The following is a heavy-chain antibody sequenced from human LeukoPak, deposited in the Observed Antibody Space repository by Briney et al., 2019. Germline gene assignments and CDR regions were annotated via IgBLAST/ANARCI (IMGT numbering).Heavy chain of an antibody. V-gene: IGHV3-23*01. CDR2: TVGNGGST. J-gene: IGHJ4*02. CDR1: GFTFSSYA. Sequence: GGSLRLSCAASGFTFSSYAMSWVRQAPGKGLEWVSATVGNGGSTYYADSVKGRFTISRDNSKNTLYLQMNSLRAEDTALYYCARNEYETLDYWGQGTLVTVSS. D-gene: IGHD2/OR15-2a*01. CDR3: ARNEYETLDY.